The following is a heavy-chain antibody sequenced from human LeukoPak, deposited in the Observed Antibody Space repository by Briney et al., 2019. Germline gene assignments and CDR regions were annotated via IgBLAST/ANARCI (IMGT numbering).Heavy chain of an antibody. CDR1: GYTFTGYY. D-gene: IGHD3-3*01. CDR3: ARDPDAINYDLRY. Sequence: GASVKVSCKASGYTFTGYYMHWVRQAPGQGLEWMGWINPNSGGTNYAQKFQGRVTMTRDTSISTAYMELSRLRSDDTAVYYCARDPDAINYDLRYWGQGTLVTVSS. V-gene: IGHV1-2*02. J-gene: IGHJ4*02. CDR2: INPNSGGT.